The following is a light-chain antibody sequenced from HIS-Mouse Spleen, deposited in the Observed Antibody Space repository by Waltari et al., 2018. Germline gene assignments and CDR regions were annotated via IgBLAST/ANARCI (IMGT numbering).Light chain of an antibody. Sequence: EIVLTQSPGTLSLSPGERATLSCTVSQSVSSSYLAWDQQKPGQAPRLLIYGASSRATGIPDRFSGSGSGTDFTLTISRLEPEDFAVYYCQQYGSSPWTFGQGTKVEIK. CDR1: QSVSSSY. CDR2: GAS. J-gene: IGKJ1*01. V-gene: IGKV3-20*01. CDR3: QQYGSSPWT.